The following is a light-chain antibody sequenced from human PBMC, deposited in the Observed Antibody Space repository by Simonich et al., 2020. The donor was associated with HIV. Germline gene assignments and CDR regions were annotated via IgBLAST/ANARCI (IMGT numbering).Light chain of an antibody. CDR2: DVI. CDR1: HSAIGGYNY. V-gene: IGLV2-14*03. Sequence: QSALTQPASVSGSPGQSITISCTGSHSAIGGYNYVSWYQQPPGKAPKLIIYDVIRRPSGVSNRCSGSKSGNTASLTISGLLAEDEADYYCSSCTSNNTYVIFGGGTKVTVL. J-gene: IGLJ2*01. CDR3: SSCTSNNTYVI.